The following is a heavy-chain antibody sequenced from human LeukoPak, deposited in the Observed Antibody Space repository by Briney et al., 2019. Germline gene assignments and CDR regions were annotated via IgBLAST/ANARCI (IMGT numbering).Heavy chain of an antibody. J-gene: IGHJ4*02. CDR1: GFTFSGHW. CDR3: TRDRSRAEDD. D-gene: IGHD1-14*01. V-gene: IGHV3-7*01. CDR2: INQGGSDK. Sequence: GGSLRLSCADSGFTFSGHWMSWVRQAPGKGLEWVANINQGGSDKYYVDSVKGRFTISRDNANNLLYLQMNSLRGEDTAVYYCTRDRSRAEDDWGQGPLVTVSS.